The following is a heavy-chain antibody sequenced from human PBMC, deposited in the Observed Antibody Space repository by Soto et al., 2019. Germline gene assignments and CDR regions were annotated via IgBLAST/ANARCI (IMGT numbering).Heavy chain of an antibody. V-gene: IGHV1-18*01. J-gene: IGHJ5*02. Sequence: GASVKLSCKASGYTFTSYGSSWVRQAPGQGLEWMGWISAYNGNTNYAQKLQGRVTMTTDTSTSTAYMELRSLRSDDTAVYYCARARWGHNWFDPWGQGTLVTVSS. CDR2: ISAYNGNT. CDR1: GYTFTSYG. CDR3: ARARWGHNWFDP. D-gene: IGHD7-27*01.